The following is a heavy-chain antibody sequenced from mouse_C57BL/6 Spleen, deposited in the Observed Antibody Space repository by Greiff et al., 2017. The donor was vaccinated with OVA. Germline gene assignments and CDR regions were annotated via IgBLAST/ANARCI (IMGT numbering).Heavy chain of an antibody. V-gene: IGHV1-54*01. D-gene: IGHD1-1*01. CDR3: ARYYGSRLAMDY. J-gene: IGHJ4*01. CDR1: GYAFTNYL. Sequence: VKVVESGAELVRPGTSVKVSCKASGYAFTNYLIEWVKQRPGQGLEWIGVINPGSGGTNYNEKFKGKATLTADKSSSTAYMQLSSLTSEDSAVYFCARYYGSRLAMDYWGQGTSVTVSS. CDR2: INPGSGGT.